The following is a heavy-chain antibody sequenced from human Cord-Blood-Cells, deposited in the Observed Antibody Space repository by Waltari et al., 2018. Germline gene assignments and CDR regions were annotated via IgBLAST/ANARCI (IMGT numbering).Heavy chain of an antibody. D-gene: IGHD1-1*01. J-gene: IGHJ3*02. Sequence: QVQLVQSGPEVKKPGTSVNVSCKAAGGTSSSQHINDVRQAPGQGLEWMGGIIPILGIANYAQKFQGRVTITADESTSTAYMELSSLRSEDTAVYYCARDRELENSDAFDIWGQGTMVTVSS. V-gene: IGHV1-69*04. CDR1: GGTSSSQH. CDR2: IIPILGIA. CDR3: ARDRELENSDAFDI.